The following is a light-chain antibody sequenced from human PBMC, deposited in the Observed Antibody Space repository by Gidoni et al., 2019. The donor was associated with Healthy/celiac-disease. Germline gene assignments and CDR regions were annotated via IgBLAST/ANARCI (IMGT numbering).Light chain of an antibody. Sequence: DTQMTQSPSPLSASVGDRVTITCRASQSISSWLAWYQQKPGKAPKLLIYKASSLESGVPSRFSGSGSGTEFTLTISSLQPDDFATYYCQQYNSLWTFXQXTKVEIK. CDR2: KAS. J-gene: IGKJ1*01. CDR3: QQYNSLWT. CDR1: QSISSW. V-gene: IGKV1-5*03.